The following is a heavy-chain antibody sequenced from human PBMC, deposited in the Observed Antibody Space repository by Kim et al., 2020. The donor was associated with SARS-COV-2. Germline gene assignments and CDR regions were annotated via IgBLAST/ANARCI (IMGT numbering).Heavy chain of an antibody. V-gene: IGHV1-18*01. J-gene: IGHJ4*02. Sequence: NYAQKVPGRVTMTTDTSTSTAYMELRSLRSDDTAVYYCARHSSGWVNYFDYWGQGTLVTVSS. CDR3: ARHSSGWVNYFDY. D-gene: IGHD6-19*01.